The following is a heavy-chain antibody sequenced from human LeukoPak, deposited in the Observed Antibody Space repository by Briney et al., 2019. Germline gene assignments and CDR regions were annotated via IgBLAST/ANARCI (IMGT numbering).Heavy chain of an antibody. V-gene: IGHV4-39*07. CDR3: ARDLSWFFLDY. Sequence: PSETLSLTCTVSGGSISSSSYYWGWIRQPPGKGLEWIGSIYYSGSTYYNPSLKSRVTMSLDTSKNQFSLKLSSVTAADTAVYYCARDLSWFFLDYWGQGTLVTVSS. J-gene: IGHJ4*02. D-gene: IGHD3-22*01. CDR2: IYYSGST. CDR1: GGSISSSSYY.